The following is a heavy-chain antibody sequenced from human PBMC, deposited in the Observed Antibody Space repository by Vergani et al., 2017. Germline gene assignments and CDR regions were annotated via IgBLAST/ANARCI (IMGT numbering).Heavy chain of an antibody. D-gene: IGHD3-10*01. V-gene: IGHV1-69*01. J-gene: IGHJ5*02. CDR3: ARVPTITMVRGVAGRFDP. CDR1: GGTFSSYS. CDR2: IIPILGTP. Sequence: QVHLIQSGAEVKKPGSSVKVSCKASGGTFSSYSIKWVRQAPGQGLEWMGGIIPILGTPIYAQKFQGRVTITADEFTNTAYMELNSLRSEDTAVYYCARVPTITMVRGVAGRFDPWGQGTLVSVSS.